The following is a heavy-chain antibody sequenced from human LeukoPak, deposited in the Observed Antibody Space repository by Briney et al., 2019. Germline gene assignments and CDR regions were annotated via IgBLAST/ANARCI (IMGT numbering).Heavy chain of an antibody. CDR2: IYYSGST. J-gene: IGHJ4*02. Sequence: PSETLSLTCTVSGGSISSSSYYWGWIRQPPGKGLEWIGSIYYSGSTYYNPSLKSRVTISVDTSKNQFSLKLSSVTAADTAAYYCARLGYCSSTSCYLFDYWGQGTLVTVSS. V-gene: IGHV4-39*01. CDR3: ARLGYCSSTSCYLFDY. CDR1: GGSISSSSYY. D-gene: IGHD2-2*01.